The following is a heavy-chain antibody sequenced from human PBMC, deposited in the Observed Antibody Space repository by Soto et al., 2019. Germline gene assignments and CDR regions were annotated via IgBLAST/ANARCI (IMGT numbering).Heavy chain of an antibody. CDR3: ARVDGSYWSTFAY. Sequence: SETLSLTCTVSGGSISSYYWSWIRQPPGKGLELIGYIYYSGSTNYNPSLKSRVTISVDTSKNQFSLKLSSVTAADTAVYYCARVDGSYWSTFAYWGQGTLVTIS. CDR2: IYYSGST. CDR1: GGSISSYY. V-gene: IGHV4-59*01. J-gene: IGHJ4*02. D-gene: IGHD1-26*01.